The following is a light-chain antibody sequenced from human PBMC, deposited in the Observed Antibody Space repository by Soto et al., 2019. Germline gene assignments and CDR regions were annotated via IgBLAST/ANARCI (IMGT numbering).Light chain of an antibody. CDR1: NSDVGGYNF. Sequence: QSVMTQPPSASGTPGQSVTISCTGSNSDVGGYNFVSWYQQHPGKAPKLAIYEVTKRPSGVPDRFSGSKSGNTASLTVSGLQAEDEADYFCSSYAGSNNLVFGTGTKVTVL. J-gene: IGLJ1*01. V-gene: IGLV2-8*01. CDR3: SSYAGSNNLV. CDR2: EVT.